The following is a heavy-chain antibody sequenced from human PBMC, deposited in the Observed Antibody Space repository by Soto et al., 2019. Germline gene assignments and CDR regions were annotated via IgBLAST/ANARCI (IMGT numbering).Heavy chain of an antibody. V-gene: IGHV3-49*03. Sequence: PGGSLRLSCTASGSSFGDYVMSWFRQAPGKGLEWVGFIRSKAYGGTTEYAASVKGRFTISRDDSRRIAYLQMNSLRTEDTAVYFCSRDIYNNYFAFDIWGQGTMVTVSS. D-gene: IGHD4-4*01. CDR3: SRDIYNNYFAFDI. J-gene: IGHJ3*02. CDR2: IRSKAYGGTT. CDR1: GSSFGDYV.